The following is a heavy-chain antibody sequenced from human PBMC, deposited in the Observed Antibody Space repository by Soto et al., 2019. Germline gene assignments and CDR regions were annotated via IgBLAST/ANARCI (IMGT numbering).Heavy chain of an antibody. CDR2: ITWDGGST. Sequence: PGGSLRLSCAASGFIFDDYTMHWVRQAPGKGLEWVSLITWDGGSTYYADSVKGRFTISRDNSKNSLYLQMNSLRTEDTALFYCAKDTSSTSASRFDSWGHGTLVTVSS. V-gene: IGHV3-43*01. CDR1: GFIFDDYT. D-gene: IGHD6-6*01. CDR3: AKDTSSTSASRFDS. J-gene: IGHJ4*01.